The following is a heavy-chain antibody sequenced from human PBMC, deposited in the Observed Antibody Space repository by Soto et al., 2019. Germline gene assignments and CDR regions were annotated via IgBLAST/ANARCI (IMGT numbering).Heavy chain of an antibody. J-gene: IGHJ4*02. V-gene: IGHV3-23*01. Sequence: EVQLLESGGGLVQPGGSLRLSCAASGFTLSRQAMSWVRQAPGKGLEWVSAISASGARTYYADSVMGRFSISRDTSKNTLYLQINTLRVEATAVYYCAKDQTPGYSADWAVGYYFHFWGQGTLVTVST. D-gene: IGHD5-12*01. CDR3: AKDQTPGYSADWAVGYYFHF. CDR2: ISASGART. CDR1: GFTLSRQA.